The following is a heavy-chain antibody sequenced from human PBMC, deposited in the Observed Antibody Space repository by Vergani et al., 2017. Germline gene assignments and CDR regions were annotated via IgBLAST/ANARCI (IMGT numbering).Heavy chain of an antibody. CDR1: GGTFSSYA. V-gene: IGHV1-69*18. J-gene: IGHJ4*02. CDR2: IIPIFGTA. CDR3: GRALRYYYDSSGYYYD. D-gene: IGHD3-22*01. Sequence: QVQLVQSGAAVKKPGASVKVSCKASGGTFSSYAISWVRQAPGQGLEWMGRIIPIFGTANYAQKFKGRVTITADESASTAYMELSSLRSEDTAVYYCGRALRYYYDSSGYYYDWGQGTLVTVSS.